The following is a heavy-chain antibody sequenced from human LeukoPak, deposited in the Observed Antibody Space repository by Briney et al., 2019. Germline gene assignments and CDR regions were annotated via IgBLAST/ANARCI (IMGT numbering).Heavy chain of an antibody. V-gene: IGHV4-59*01. Sequence: SETLSLTCTVSGGSISSYYWSWIRQPPGKGLEWIGYIYYSGSTNYNPSLKSRVTISVDTSKNQFSLKLSSVTAADTAVYYCASGGGYYYDSSGYYPEYFQHWGQGTLVTVSS. D-gene: IGHD3-22*01. CDR1: GGSISSYY. CDR2: IYYSGST. J-gene: IGHJ1*01. CDR3: ASGGGYYYDSSGYYPEYFQH.